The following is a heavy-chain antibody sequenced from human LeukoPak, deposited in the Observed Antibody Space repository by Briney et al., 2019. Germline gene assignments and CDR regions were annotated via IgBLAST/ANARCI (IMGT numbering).Heavy chain of an antibody. J-gene: IGHJ4*02. CDR1: GFTFSSYA. V-gene: IGHV3-23*01. CDR2: ISGSGGST. CDR3: AKDSARSGYYTSSYY. D-gene: IGHD3-3*01. Sequence: PGGSLRLSCAASGFTFSSYAMSWVRQAPGKGLEWVSAISGSGGSTYYADSVKGRFTISRDNSKNTLYLQMNSLRAEDTAVYYCAKDSARSGYYTSSYYWGQGTLVTVSS.